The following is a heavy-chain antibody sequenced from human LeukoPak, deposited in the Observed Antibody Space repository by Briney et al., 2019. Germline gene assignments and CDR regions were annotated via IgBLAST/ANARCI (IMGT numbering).Heavy chain of an antibody. V-gene: IGHV3-48*02. CDR3: ARGRIQDYGMDV. J-gene: IGHJ6*02. CDR1: GFTFSSYS. D-gene: IGHD5-18*01. CDR2: ISSSSSTI. Sequence: GGSLRLSCATSGFTFSSYSMNWVRQAPGKGLEWVSYISSSSSTIYYADSVKGRFTISRDNAKNSLYLQMNSLRDEDTAVYYCARGRIQDYGMDVWGQGTTVTVSS.